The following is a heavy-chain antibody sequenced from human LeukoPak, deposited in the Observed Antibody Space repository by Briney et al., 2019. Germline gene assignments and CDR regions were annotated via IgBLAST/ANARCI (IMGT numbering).Heavy chain of an antibody. CDR3: AKDLPDSRESLTGHWFDP. J-gene: IGHJ5*02. D-gene: IGHD3-10*01. CDR2: ITGGGEST. V-gene: IGHV3-23*01. CDR1: GFTFSSYA. Sequence: GGSLRLSCAASGFTFSSYAMSWVRQAPGKGLEWVSAITGGGESTYYADSVKGRFTISRDKSKNTLYLQMNSLRADDTAVYYCAKDLPDSRESLTGHWFDPWGQGTLVTVSS.